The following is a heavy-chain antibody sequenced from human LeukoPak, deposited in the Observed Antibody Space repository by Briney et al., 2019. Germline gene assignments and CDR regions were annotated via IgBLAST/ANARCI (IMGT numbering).Heavy chain of an antibody. V-gene: IGHV4-59*01. Sequence: SETLSLTCTVSGRSMRSYYWSWLRQPPGKGREWVGYIYYRGSTNYNPSLKSRVTISVDTSKNQFSLKLSSVTAADTAVYYCAGGDPNWFDHWGQGTLVSVSS. CDR1: GRSMRSYY. J-gene: IGHJ5*02. D-gene: IGHD2-21*02. CDR2: IYYRGST. CDR3: AGGDPNWFDH.